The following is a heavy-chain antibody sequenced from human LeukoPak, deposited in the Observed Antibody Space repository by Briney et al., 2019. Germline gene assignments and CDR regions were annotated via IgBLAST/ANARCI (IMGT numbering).Heavy chain of an antibody. CDR1: GGSISSYY. CDR3: VRVVALGAAGYYFDY. V-gene: IGHV4-59*01. CDR2: IYYSGST. Sequence: KSSETLSLTCTVSGGSISSYYWSCIRQPLGKGLEWIGYIYYSGSTNYNPSLKSRVTISVDTSKNQFSLKLSSVTAADTAVYYCVRVVALGAAGYYFDYWGQGSPVTVSS. J-gene: IGHJ4*02. D-gene: IGHD6-13*01.